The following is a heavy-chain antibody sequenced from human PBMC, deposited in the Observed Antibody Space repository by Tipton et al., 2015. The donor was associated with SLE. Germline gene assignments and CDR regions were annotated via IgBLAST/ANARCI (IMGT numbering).Heavy chain of an antibody. D-gene: IGHD2-15*01. CDR3: TRMTCSGGTCPDEY. Sequence: RSLRLSCLGSGFTFGDYAMSWVRQAPGKGLEWVGFIRSKDYGGTPEYAASVKGRFTISRDDSKNIAYLQMNGLKTEDTAVNYCTRMTCSGGTCPDEYWGQGTLVTVSS. J-gene: IGHJ4*02. V-gene: IGHV3-49*04. CDR2: IRSKDYGGTP. CDR1: GFTFGDYA.